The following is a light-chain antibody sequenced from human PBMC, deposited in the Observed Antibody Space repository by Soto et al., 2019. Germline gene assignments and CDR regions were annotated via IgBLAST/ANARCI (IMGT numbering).Light chain of an antibody. Sequence: DIQMTQSPSTLSASLGDRVTIVCRASRSVDKWLAWYQQKSGKAPKLLIYEASNLQSGVPSRFGGSGSGAEFTLTINDLQPEDVGNYYCQQSYSTPRTFGQGTKVDIK. CDR3: QQSYSTPRT. CDR1: RSVDKW. CDR2: EAS. J-gene: IGKJ1*01. V-gene: IGKV1-5*02.